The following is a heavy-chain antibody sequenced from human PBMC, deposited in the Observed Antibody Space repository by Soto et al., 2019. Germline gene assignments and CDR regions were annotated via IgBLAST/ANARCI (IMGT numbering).Heavy chain of an antibody. CDR2: IYYSGST. V-gene: IGHV4-31*03. Sequence: QVQLQESGPGLVKPSQTLSLTCTVSGGSISSGGYYWSWIRQHPGKGLEWIGYIYYSGSTYYNPSLMSRVTISVDTSKNQFSLKLSSVTAADTAVYYCARVAYCSGGSCYGAFDIWGQGTMVTVSS. CDR1: GGSISSGGYY. J-gene: IGHJ3*02. D-gene: IGHD2-15*01. CDR3: ARVAYCSGGSCYGAFDI.